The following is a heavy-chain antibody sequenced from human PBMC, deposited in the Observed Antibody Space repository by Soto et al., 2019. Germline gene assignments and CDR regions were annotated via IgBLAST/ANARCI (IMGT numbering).Heavy chain of an antibody. CDR3: AKEYNDFWSGYASHSDY. J-gene: IGHJ4*02. CDR1: GFTFSSYA. V-gene: IGHV3-23*01. Sequence: EVQLLESGGGLVQPGGSLRLSCAASGFTFSSYAMSWVRQAPGKGLEWVSVVSGSGATTYYADSVKGRFTISRDNSKNTLYLQMTSLRAEDTAVYYCAKEYNDFWSGYASHSDYWGQGTLVTVSS. D-gene: IGHD3-3*01. CDR2: VSGSGATT.